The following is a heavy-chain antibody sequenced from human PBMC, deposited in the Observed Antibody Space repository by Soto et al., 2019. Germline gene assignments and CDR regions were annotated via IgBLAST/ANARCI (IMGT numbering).Heavy chain of an antibody. V-gene: IGHV3-23*01. CDR1: DFSFTSYA. Sequence: EVEMLASGGGVVQPGESLSLSCVAPDFSFTSYAMTWVRLTPGKGLQWVAALSHDGGNTYYRDSVRGRFTISRDNSKNTLYLQMNSLKGEDTAVYYCAKQTGTWVDSAIDFWGQGTQVTVSS. D-gene: IGHD3-9*01. CDR3: AKQTGTWVDSAIDF. CDR2: LSHDGGNT. J-gene: IGHJ4*02.